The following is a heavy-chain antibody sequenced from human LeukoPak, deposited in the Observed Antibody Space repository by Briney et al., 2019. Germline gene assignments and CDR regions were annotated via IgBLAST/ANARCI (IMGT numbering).Heavy chain of an antibody. CDR1: GFTFSSYA. CDR2: INPDGSWG. D-gene: IGHD4-17*01. V-gene: IGHV3-7*01. J-gene: IGHJ4*02. CDR3: VRGATYGRSDH. Sequence: GGSLRLSCAASGFTFSSYAMSWVRQVPGKGLEWVAIINPDGSWGTFVDSVKGRFTISRDNAKNSLFLQMSSLRAEDTADYYCVRGATYGRSDHWGQGTLVTVSS.